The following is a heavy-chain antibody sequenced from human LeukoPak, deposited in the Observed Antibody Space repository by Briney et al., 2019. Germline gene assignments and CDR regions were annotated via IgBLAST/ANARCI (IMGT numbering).Heavy chain of an antibody. V-gene: IGHV4-59*01. CDR2: IYYSGST. D-gene: IGHD2-2*02. CDR3: ARDRHCSSTSCYTRGAFDI. Sequence: SETLSLTCTVSGGSISSYYWSWIRQPPGKGLEWIGYIYYSGSTNYNPTLKSRVTISVDTSKNQFSLKLSSVTAADTAVYYCARDRHCSSTSCYTRGAFDIWGQGTMVTVSS. CDR1: GGSISSYY. J-gene: IGHJ3*02.